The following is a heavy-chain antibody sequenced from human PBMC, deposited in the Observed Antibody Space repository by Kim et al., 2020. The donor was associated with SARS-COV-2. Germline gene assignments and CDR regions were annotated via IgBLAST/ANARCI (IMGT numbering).Heavy chain of an antibody. CDR1: GGSISGSTSY. CDR2: IFYSGST. J-gene: IGHJ4*01. D-gene: IGHD6-13*01. V-gene: IGHV4-39*01. CDR3: ARHVIAEHFDY. Sequence: SETLSLTCTVSGGSISGSTSYWGWIRQPPEKGLEWIGSIFYSGSTYYNPSLRSRVTISVHTSTTQFSLKLNSVTAADTAVYYCARHVIAEHFDYWGHGTLVTVSS.